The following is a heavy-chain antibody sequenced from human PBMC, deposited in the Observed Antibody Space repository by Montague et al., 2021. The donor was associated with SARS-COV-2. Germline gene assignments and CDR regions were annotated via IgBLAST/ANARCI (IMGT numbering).Heavy chain of an antibody. J-gene: IGHJ6*02. CDR1: IGSISSYY. D-gene: IGHD3-16*01. CDR3: ARSVLSESRRKGLWEVSSVGSFSMGV. V-gene: IGHV4-59*01. Sequence: SETLSLTCTVSIGSISSYYWSWIRQPPGKGLEWIGNIYYSGSTNYNPSLKSRVTVSVDTSKNQFSLKLSSVTAADTAVYYCARSVLSESRRKGLWEVSSVGSFSMGVWGQGTTVTVSS. CDR2: IYYSGST.